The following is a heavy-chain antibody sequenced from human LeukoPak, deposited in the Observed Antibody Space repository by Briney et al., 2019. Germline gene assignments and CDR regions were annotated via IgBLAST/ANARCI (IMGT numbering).Heavy chain of an antibody. Sequence: QPGRSLRLSCTASGFTFGDYAMSWVRQAPGKGLEWVGRIRSKANSYATAYAASVKGRFTISRDDSKNTAYLQMNSLKTEDTAVYYCTRTTYYDFWSGYRYFDYWGQGTLVTVSS. V-gene: IGHV3-73*01. CDR1: GFTFGDYA. CDR2: IRSKANSYAT. CDR3: TRTTYYDFWSGYRYFDY. J-gene: IGHJ4*02. D-gene: IGHD3-3*01.